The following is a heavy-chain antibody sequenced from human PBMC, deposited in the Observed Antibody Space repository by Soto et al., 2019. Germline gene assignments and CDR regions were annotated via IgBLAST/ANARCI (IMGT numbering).Heavy chain of an antibody. V-gene: IGHV5-10-1*01. CDR2: IDPSDSYT. CDR3: ARILVGYGKIQGRAV. D-gene: IGHD2-21*01. CDR1: GYSFTSYW. J-gene: IGHJ6*04. Sequence: PGESLKISCKGSGYSFTSYWISWVRQMPGKGLEWMGRIDPSDSYTNYSPSFQGHVTISADKSISTAYLQWSGLKASDTAMLYCARILVGYGKIQGRAVGAKGTTVTVS.